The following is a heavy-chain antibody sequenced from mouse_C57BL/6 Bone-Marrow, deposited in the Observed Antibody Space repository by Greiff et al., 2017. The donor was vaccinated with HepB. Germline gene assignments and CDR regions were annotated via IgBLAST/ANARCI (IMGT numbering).Heavy chain of an antibody. Sequence: VQLKESGGDLVKPGGSLKLSCAASGFTFSSYGMSWVRQTPDKRLEWVATISSGGSYTYYPDSVKGRFTISRDNAKNTLYLQMSSLKSEDTAMYYCAREVTTWFAYWGQGTLVTVSA. CDR3: AREVTTWFAY. CDR1: GFTFSSYG. CDR2: ISSGGSYT. J-gene: IGHJ3*01. D-gene: IGHD2-2*01. V-gene: IGHV5-6*01.